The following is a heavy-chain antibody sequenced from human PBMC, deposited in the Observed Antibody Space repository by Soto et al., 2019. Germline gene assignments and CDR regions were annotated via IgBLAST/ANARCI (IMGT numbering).Heavy chain of an antibody. D-gene: IGHD3-10*01. Sequence: GSLSLSWAASGFTFGSYAMSWVRQAPGKGLEWVSAISGSGGSTYYADSVKGRFTISRDNSKNTLYLQMNSLRAEDTAVYYCAKDRVRPYHDAFDIWGQGTMVTVSS. CDR1: GFTFGSYA. J-gene: IGHJ3*02. V-gene: IGHV3-23*01. CDR3: AKDRVRPYHDAFDI. CDR2: ISGSGGST.